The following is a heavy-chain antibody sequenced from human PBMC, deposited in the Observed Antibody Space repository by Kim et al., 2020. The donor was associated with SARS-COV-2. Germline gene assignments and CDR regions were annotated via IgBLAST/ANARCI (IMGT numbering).Heavy chain of an antibody. D-gene: IGHD5-12*01. V-gene: IGHV3-7*01. CDR1: EFTFSTYW. CDR3: VRDGYFGHDRAFDI. CDR2: IKGDGSEK. J-gene: IGHJ3*02. Sequence: GGSLRLSCVASEFTFSTYWMSWVRQAQGTGLEWVAQIKGDGSEKYFADSVRGRFTISRDNAKNSVYLEMNSLRDEDTAVYYCVRDGYFGHDRAFDIWGQGTMVTVSS.